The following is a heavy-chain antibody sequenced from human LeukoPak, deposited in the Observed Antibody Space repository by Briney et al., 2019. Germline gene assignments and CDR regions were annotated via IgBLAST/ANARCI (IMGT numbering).Heavy chain of an antibody. D-gene: IGHD3-22*01. CDR3: VRGGSSSGYDY. CDR1: GYTFTSYD. J-gene: IGHJ4*02. V-gene: IGHV1-18*01. Sequence: ASVKVSCKASGYTFTSYDITWVRQAPGQGLEWMGWISCNNVNTNYAQKLQGRVTLTTDTSTTTAYMELRSLRSDDTAVYYCVRGGSSSGYDYWGQGTLVTVSS. CDR2: ISCNNVNT.